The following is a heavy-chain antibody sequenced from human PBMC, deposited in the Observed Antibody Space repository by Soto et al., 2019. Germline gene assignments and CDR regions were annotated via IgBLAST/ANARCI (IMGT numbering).Heavy chain of an antibody. V-gene: IGHV3-30-3*01. CDR3: ARDREAELLWFGGATFDY. J-gene: IGHJ4*02. D-gene: IGHD3-10*01. Sequence: PGGSLRLSCAASGFTFSSYAMHWVRQAPGKGLEWVAVISYDGSNKYYADSVKGRFTISRDNSKNTLYLQMNSLRAEDTAVYYCARDREAELLWFGGATFDYWGQGTLVTVSS. CDR1: GFTFSSYA. CDR2: ISYDGSNK.